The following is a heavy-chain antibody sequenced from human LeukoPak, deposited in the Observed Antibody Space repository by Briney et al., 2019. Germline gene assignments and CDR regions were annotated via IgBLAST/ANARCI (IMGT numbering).Heavy chain of an antibody. Sequence: PGGSLRLSCAASGFTFSSYAMSWVRQAPGKGLEWVSAISGSGGSTYYADSVKGRFTISRDNSKNTLYLQMNSLRAEDTAVYYCASNGENSGTFLQFDCWGQGTLVTVSS. D-gene: IGHD1-26*01. CDR3: ASNGENSGTFLQFDC. CDR1: GFTFSSYA. V-gene: IGHV3-23*01. CDR2: ISGSGGST. J-gene: IGHJ4*02.